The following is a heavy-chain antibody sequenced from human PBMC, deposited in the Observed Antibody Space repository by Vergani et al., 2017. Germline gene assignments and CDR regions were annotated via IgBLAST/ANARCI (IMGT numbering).Heavy chain of an antibody. CDR1: GGSISSYY. D-gene: IGHD5-24*01. CDR2: IYYSGST. Sequence: QVQLQESGPGLVKPSETLSLTCTVSGGSISSYYWSWIRQPPGKGLEWIGYIYYSGSTNYNPSLKRRVTISVDTSKNQFSLKLSSVTAADTAVYYCASRRDGYRSDAFDIWGQGTMVTVSS. V-gene: IGHV4-59*01. J-gene: IGHJ3*02. CDR3: ASRRDGYRSDAFDI.